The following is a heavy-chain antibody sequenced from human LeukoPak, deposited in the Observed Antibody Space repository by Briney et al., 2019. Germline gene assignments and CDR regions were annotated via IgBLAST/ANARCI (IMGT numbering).Heavy chain of an antibody. CDR1: GFTFRTYD. Sequence: AGGSLRLSCAAPGFTFRTYDFPWVRQVNGIALEWVSGIGIAGDTYYAGSVKGPSTISRENAKNSLYLQMNSLRAGDTAVYYCVRVAWLDYHGMDVWGQGTTVTVSS. V-gene: IGHV3-13*01. D-gene: IGHD5-24*01. J-gene: IGHJ6*02. CDR2: IGIAGDT. CDR3: VRVAWLDYHGMDV.